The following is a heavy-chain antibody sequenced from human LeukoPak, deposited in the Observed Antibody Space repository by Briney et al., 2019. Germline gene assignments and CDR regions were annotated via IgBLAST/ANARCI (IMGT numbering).Heavy chain of an antibody. CDR1: GFTFSSYS. CDR3: ARGEDSSGYPTHQLDY. Sequence: PGGSLRLSCAASGFTFSSYSMNWVRQAPGKGLEWVSSISSSSSYIYYADSVKGRFTISRDNAKNSLYLQMNSLRAEDTAVYYCARGEDSSGYPTHQLDYWGQGTLVTVSS. D-gene: IGHD3-22*01. CDR2: ISSSSSYI. J-gene: IGHJ4*02. V-gene: IGHV3-21*04.